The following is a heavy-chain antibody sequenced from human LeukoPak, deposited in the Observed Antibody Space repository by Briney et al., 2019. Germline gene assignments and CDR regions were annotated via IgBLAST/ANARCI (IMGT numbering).Heavy chain of an antibody. CDR3: AKAGATAWTAVDY. CDR1: GFTFTTYW. D-gene: IGHD6-25*01. Sequence: SGGSLRLSCAASGFTFTTYWMHWVRQAPGKGLEWVSSISDSAGSTYYADSVKGRFTISRDNSENKLYLQMNSLRADDTAIYYCAKAGATAWTAVDYWGQGTLVTVSS. V-gene: IGHV3-23*01. J-gene: IGHJ4*02. CDR2: ISDSAGST.